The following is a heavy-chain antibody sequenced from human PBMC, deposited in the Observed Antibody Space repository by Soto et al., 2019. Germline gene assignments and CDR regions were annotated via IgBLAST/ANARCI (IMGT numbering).Heavy chain of an antibody. Sequence: EVQLLESGGGLVQPGGSLRLSCAASGFTFSSYAMSWVRQAPGNGLEWVSAISGSGGSTDYAESVKGRFTVSRDNYKKTLYLQLNSQRAEDTAVYYCAKRYSSGWRVDDYWGQGTLVTVSS. V-gene: IGHV3-23*01. D-gene: IGHD6-19*01. CDR2: ISGSGGST. CDR1: GFTFSSYA. J-gene: IGHJ4*02. CDR3: AKRYSSGWRVDDY.